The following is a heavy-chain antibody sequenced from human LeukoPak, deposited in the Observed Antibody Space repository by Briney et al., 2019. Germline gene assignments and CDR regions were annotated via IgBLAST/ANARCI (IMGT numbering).Heavy chain of an antibody. V-gene: IGHV3-23*01. CDR1: GFTLSSYA. Sequence: EGSLRLSCAASGFTLSSYAMSWVRQAPGKGLEWVSSISASGGSTNYADSVKGRFTISRDNSKNTVYLQMNSLRAEDTAVYYCAKDDYGDYAVSDWGQGTLVTVSS. CDR3: AKDDYGDYAVSD. CDR2: ISASGGST. J-gene: IGHJ4*02. D-gene: IGHD4-17*01.